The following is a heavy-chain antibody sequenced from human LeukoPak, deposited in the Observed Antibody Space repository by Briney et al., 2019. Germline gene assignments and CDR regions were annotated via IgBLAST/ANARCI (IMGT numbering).Heavy chain of an antibody. CDR3: TTVDCRGGICYNGHY. CDR1: GFTFSNAW. D-gene: IGHD2-15*01. J-gene: IGHJ4*02. Sequence: GGSLRLSCAAPGFTFSNAWISWVRQAPGKGLEWVGRIRSKTDGGTTEYAAPVKGRFTISRDDSKNTLYLQMNSLKTEDTAVYYCTTVDCRGGICYNGHYWGQGTLVTVSS. CDR2: IRSKTDGGTT. V-gene: IGHV3-15*01.